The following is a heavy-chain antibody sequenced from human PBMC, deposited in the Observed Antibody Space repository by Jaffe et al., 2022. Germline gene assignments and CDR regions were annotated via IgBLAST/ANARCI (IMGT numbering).Heavy chain of an antibody. V-gene: IGHV3-48*03. Sequence: EVQLVESGGGLVQPGGSLRLSCAASGFTFSTYEMNWVRQAPGKGLEWVSYISSSGSTIYYADSVKGRFTISRDNAKNLLYLQMNSLRAEDTAVYYCARDLVTMVRRVIIPGTFWGQGTLVTVSS. J-gene: IGHJ4*02. CDR1: GFTFSTYE. CDR2: ISSSGSTI. CDR3: ARDLVTMVRRVIIPGTF. D-gene: IGHD3-10*01.